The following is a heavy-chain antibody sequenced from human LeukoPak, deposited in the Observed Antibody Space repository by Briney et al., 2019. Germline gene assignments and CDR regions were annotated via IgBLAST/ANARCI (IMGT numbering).Heavy chain of an antibody. CDR3: AREHTSGTYYIDY. Sequence: GGSLRLSCAASGFTFSDYYMTWIRQAPGKGLEWVSYISNSGSTIYYADSVKGRFTVSRDNGKNSLYLQMNSLRAEDTAVYYCAREHTSGTYYIDYWGQGTLVTVSS. J-gene: IGHJ4*02. CDR1: GFTFSDYY. D-gene: IGHD1-26*01. CDR2: ISNSGSTI. V-gene: IGHV3-11*01.